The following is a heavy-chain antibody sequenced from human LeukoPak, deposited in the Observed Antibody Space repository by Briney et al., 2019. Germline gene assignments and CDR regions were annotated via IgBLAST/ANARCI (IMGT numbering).Heavy chain of an antibody. CDR1: GDSISSSSYY. V-gene: IGHV4-39*01. CDR3: VGHQSGTMYAS. J-gene: IGHJ5*02. CDR2: IYNSGTA. D-gene: IGHD1-7*01. Sequence: SETLSLTCTVSGDSISSSSYYWVWIRQPPGKGLEWIGTIYNSGTAYYTPSLKSRVTISVGTSKNQVSLKLSSVTAADTAVYICVGHQSGTMYASWGQGTLVTVS.